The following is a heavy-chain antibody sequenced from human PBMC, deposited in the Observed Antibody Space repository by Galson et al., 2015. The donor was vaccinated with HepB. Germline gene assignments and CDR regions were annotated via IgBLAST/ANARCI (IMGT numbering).Heavy chain of an antibody. CDR2: ISSSSSYI. CDR3: ARDHQGFRAFDI. CDR1: GFTFSSYS. Sequence: SLRLSCAASGFTFSSYSMNWVRQAPGKGLEWVSSISSSSSYIYYADSVKGRLTISRDNAKNSLYLQMNSLRAEDTAVYYCARDHQGFRAFDIWGQGTMVTVSS. J-gene: IGHJ3*02. V-gene: IGHV3-21*01.